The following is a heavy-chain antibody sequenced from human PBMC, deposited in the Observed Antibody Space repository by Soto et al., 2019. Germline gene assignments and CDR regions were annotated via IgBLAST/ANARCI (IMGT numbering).Heavy chain of an antibody. CDR1: GYTFTDYY. CDR2: ISAYNGNT. D-gene: IGHD1-26*01. CDR3: ERDSGPDVFES. V-gene: IGHV1-18*04. J-gene: IGHJ3*02. Sequence: SVQVSCKASGYTFTDYYMHWVRQAPGQGLEWMGWISAYNGNTNYAQKLQGRVTMTTDTSTSTAYMELRSLRSDDTAVYYCERDSGPDVFESWGQGTMVTV.